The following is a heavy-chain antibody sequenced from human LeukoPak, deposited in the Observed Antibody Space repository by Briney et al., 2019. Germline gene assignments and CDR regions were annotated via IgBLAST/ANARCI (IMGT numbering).Heavy chain of an antibody. Sequence: PSETLSRNCTVSGGSISSYYWSSIRQHPGKGLEWIGYIYYSGSTNYNPSLKSRVTISVDTSKNQFSLKLSSVTAADTAVYYCARGLYYDKTGAFDIWGQGTMVTVSS. CDR3: ARGLYYDKTGAFDI. D-gene: IGHD3-22*01. CDR2: IYYSGST. V-gene: IGHV4-59*01. CDR1: GGSISSYY. J-gene: IGHJ3*02.